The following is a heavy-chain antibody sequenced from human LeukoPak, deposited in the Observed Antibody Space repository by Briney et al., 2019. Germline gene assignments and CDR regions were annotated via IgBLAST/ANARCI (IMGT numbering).Heavy chain of an antibody. CDR3: ARTRPGFFWFDP. Sequence: PSETLSLTCTVSGASISSYYWSWIRQPAGEGLEWIGRIYTSGSNNYNPSLKSRVTMSVDTSKNQFSLKLSSVTAADTAVYYCARTRPGFFWFDPWGQGTLVTVSS. J-gene: IGHJ5*02. CDR2: IYTSGSN. V-gene: IGHV4-4*07. CDR1: GASISSYY. D-gene: IGHD3-3*01.